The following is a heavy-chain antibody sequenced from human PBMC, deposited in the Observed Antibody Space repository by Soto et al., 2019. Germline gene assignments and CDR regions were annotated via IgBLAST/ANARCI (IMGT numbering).Heavy chain of an antibody. CDR1: GYRFTSYW. CDR3: ARRSDRRYYYYGMDV. D-gene: IGHD3-16*02. V-gene: IGHV5-51*01. Sequence: PGESLKISCKGSGYRFTSYWIGWVRQMPGKGLEWMGIIYPGDSDTRYSPSFQGQVTISADKSISTAYLQWSSLKASDTAMYYCARRSDRRYYYYGMDVWGQGTTVTVSS. J-gene: IGHJ6*02. CDR2: IYPGDSDT.